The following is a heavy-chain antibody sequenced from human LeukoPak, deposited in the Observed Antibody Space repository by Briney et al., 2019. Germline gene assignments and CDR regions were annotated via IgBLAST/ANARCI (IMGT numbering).Heavy chain of an antibody. Sequence: SQTLSLTCAISGDSVSSNSAAWKWIRQSPSGGLEWLGVSYYRYKWYNDYAVSVKSRLTINPDTSKYQFALQLNSVTPEDTALYYCARGRNWFDPWGQGTLVTVSS. CDR1: GDSVSSNSAA. CDR3: ARGRNWFDP. V-gene: IGHV6-1*01. CDR2: SYYRYKWYN. D-gene: IGHD2-15*01. J-gene: IGHJ5*02.